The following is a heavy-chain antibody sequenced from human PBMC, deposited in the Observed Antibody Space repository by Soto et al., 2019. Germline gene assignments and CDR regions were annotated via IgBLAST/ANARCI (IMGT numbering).Heavy chain of an antibody. CDR1: GYTFTSYG. D-gene: IGHD3-9*01. Sequence: ASVKVSCKASGYTFTSYGISWVRQAPGQGLEWMGWISAYNGNTNYAQKLQGRVTMTTDTSTSTAYMELRSLRSDDTAVYYCARDLGSRAGPVGDILTGYRVVYYYYGMDVWGQGTTVTVSS. V-gene: IGHV1-18*01. J-gene: IGHJ6*02. CDR3: ARDLGSRAGPVGDILTGYRVVYYYYGMDV. CDR2: ISAYNGNT.